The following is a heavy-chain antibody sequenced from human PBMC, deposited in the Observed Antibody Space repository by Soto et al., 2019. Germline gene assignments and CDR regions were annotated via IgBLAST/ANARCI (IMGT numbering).Heavy chain of an antibody. CDR3: ARGARYSSGWYVCWFDP. CDR1: GDGFASSY. Sequence: GASVKLSWEACGDGFASSYRRWVRQAPGQGLEWMGIINPSGGSRSYAQKFQGRVTMTRDTSTSTVYMELSSLRSEDTAVYYCARGARYSSGWYVCWFDPWGQRTLVTVSS. J-gene: IGHJ5*02. CDR2: INPSGGSR. V-gene: IGHV1-46*01. D-gene: IGHD6-19*01.